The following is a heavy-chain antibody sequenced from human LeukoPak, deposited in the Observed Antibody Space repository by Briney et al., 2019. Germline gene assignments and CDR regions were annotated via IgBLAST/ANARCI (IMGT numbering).Heavy chain of an antibody. V-gene: IGHV4-34*01. CDR3: ARAPITMIVVARPPFDI. D-gene: IGHD3-22*01. J-gene: IGHJ3*02. Sequence: SETLSLTCAVYGGSFSGYYWSWIRQPPGKGLEWIGEIYHSGSTNYNPSLKSRVTISVDKSKNQFSLKLSSVTAADTAVYYCARAPITMIVVARPPFDIWGQGTMVTVSS. CDR1: GGSFSGYY. CDR2: IYHSGST.